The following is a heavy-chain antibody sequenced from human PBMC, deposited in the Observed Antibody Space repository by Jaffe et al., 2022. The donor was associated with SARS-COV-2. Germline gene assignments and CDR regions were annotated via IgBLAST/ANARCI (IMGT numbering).Heavy chain of an antibody. J-gene: IGHJ5*02. CDR2: TYYRSKWYN. D-gene: IGHD2-2*01. CDR3: ARDELLGYCSSTSCETLGDWFDP. Sequence: QVQLQQSGPGLVKPSQTLSLTCAISGDSVSSNSAAWNWIRQSPSRGLEWLGRTYYRSKWYNDYAVSVKSRITINPDTSKNQFSLQLNSVTPEDTAVYYCARDELLGYCSSTSCETLGDWFDPWGQGTLVTVSS. CDR1: GDSVSSNSAA. V-gene: IGHV6-1*01.